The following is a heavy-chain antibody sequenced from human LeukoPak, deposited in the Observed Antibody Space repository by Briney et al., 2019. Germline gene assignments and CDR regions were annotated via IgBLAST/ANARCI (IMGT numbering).Heavy chain of an antibody. D-gene: IGHD2-21*02. CDR2: IYYSGST. CDR3: AGTLAYCGGDCYPGVDY. J-gene: IGHJ4*02. CDR1: GGSIGSYY. V-gene: IGHV4-59*01. Sequence: PSETLSLICTVSGGSIGSYYWSWIRQPPGKGLEWIGYIYYSGSTNYNPSLKSRVTISVDTSKNQFSPKLSSVTAADTAVYYCAGTLAYCGGDCYPGVDYWGQGTLVTISS.